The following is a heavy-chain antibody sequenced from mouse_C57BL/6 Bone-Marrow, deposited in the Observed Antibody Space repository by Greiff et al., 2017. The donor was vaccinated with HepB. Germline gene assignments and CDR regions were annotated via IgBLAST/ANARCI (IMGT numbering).Heavy chain of an antibody. J-gene: IGHJ3*01. Sequence: EVMLVESGGDLVKPGGSLKLSCAASGFTFSSYGMSWVRQTPDKRLEWVATISSGGSYTYYPDSVKGRFTISRDNAKNTLYLQMSSLKSEDTAMYYCARPETGTGFAYWGQGTLVTVSA. CDR1: GFTFSSYG. CDR3: ARPETGTGFAY. D-gene: IGHD4-1*01. CDR2: ISSGGSYT. V-gene: IGHV5-6*01.